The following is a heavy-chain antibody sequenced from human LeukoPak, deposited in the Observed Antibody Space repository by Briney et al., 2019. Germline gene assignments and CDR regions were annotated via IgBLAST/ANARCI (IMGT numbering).Heavy chain of an antibody. J-gene: IGHJ3*02. CDR1: GDSISSYY. CDR3: ARHVTISGPYDASDI. Sequence: SETLSLTCTVSGDSISSYYWSWIRQPPGKGLEWIGYIYYSGGTDYNPSLKSRATISVDTSKNQFSLTPRSVPAADTAVYYCARHVTISGPYDASDIWGQGTMVTVSP. V-gene: IGHV4-59*08. CDR2: IYYSGGT. D-gene: IGHD5-24*01.